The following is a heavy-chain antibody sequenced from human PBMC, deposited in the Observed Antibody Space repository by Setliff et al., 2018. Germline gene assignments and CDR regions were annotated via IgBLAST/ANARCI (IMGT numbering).Heavy chain of an antibody. CDR3: VREGVDRRSSTDYRYYMDV. CDR1: GGTFSSYA. V-gene: IGHV1-69*10. CDR2: IIPILGIA. D-gene: IGHD6-6*01. Sequence: ASVKVSCKASGGTFSSYAISWVRQAPGQGLEWMGGIIPILGIANYAQKFQGRVTITTDESTNTAFMQLSSLRSDDTAVYYCVREGVDRRSSTDYRYYMDVWGKGTTVTVSS. J-gene: IGHJ6*03.